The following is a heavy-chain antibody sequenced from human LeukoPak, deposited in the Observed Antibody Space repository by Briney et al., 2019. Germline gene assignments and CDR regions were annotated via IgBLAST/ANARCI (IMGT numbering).Heavy chain of an antibody. Sequence: PSETLSLTCTVSGGSISSISYYWGWIRQPPGKGLEWIVSMYYSGSTYNNPSLKSRVTTSVDTSKNQFSLKLSSVTAADTAVYYCARATRAARHFDYWGQGTLVTVSS. CDR2: MYYSGST. D-gene: IGHD6-6*01. CDR1: GGSISSISYY. CDR3: ARATRAARHFDY. J-gene: IGHJ4*02. V-gene: IGHV4-39*07.